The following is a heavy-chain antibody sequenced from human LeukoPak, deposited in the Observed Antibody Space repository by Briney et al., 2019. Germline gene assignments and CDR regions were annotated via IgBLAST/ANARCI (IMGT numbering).Heavy chain of an antibody. CDR1: GCTFISYA. V-gene: IGHV3-23*01. CDR2: ISGSGGST. Sequence: PGGSLILSCAASGCTFISYARSHGLQAAGERLQWVSAISGSGGSTYYEASVKDRFTTSSRNNKNTLYLQMNSLRAEDTAVYYCAKDLPDYYDSSGYYRPEHFDYWGQGTLVTVSS. J-gene: IGHJ4*02. CDR3: AKDLPDYYDSSGYYRPEHFDY. D-gene: IGHD3-22*01.